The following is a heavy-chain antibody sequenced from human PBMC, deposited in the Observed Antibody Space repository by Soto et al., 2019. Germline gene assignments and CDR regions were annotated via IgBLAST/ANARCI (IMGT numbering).Heavy chain of an antibody. V-gene: IGHV4-39*01. Sequence: QLQLQESGPGLVKPSETLSLTCSVSDDSINSGKYYWGWIRQPPGKGLEWIGSIYYRGNAYYNPSLQPPVTISLDKSRSQFSLKLNSVTAADSAVYFCARLEGLATISYYFDFWGPGALVTVSS. J-gene: IGHJ4*02. CDR1: DDSINSGKYY. D-gene: IGHD3-9*01. CDR3: ARLEGLATISYYFDF. CDR2: IYYRGNA.